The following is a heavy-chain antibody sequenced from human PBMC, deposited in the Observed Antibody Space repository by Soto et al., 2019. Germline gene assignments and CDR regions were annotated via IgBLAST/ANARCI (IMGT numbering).Heavy chain of an antibody. CDR1: GYSFTSYW. CDR2: IYPGESDT. D-gene: IGHD5-12*01. J-gene: IGHJ5*02. CDR3: ARQNSHIVATYWFDP. V-gene: IGHV5-51*01. Sequence: GESQKISCKGSGYSFTSYWIGWVRQMTGKGLEWIGIIYPGESDTRYSPSFQRQVTISADKSISTAYLQWSSLKASDTALYYCARQNSHIVATYWFDPWGQGTLVTVSS.